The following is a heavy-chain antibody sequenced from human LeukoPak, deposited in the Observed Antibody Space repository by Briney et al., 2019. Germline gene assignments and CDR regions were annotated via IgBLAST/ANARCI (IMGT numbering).Heavy chain of an antibody. Sequence: PGGSLRLSCAASGFTFSYYSMNWVRQAPGKGLEWISYISSSSDTIYYADSVKGRFTISRDNAKNSLYLQMSSLRAEDTAVYYRARDPPAGSLDYWGQGTLVTVSS. CDR3: ARDPPAGSLDY. D-gene: IGHD6-25*01. J-gene: IGHJ4*02. CDR2: ISSSSDTI. V-gene: IGHV3-48*01. CDR1: GFTFSYYS.